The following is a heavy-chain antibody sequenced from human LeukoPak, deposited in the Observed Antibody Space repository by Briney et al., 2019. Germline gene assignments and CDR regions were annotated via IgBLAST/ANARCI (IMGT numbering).Heavy chain of an antibody. CDR3: TTGRAMVVFDY. CDR1: GFTFSNAW. J-gene: IGHJ4*02. CDR2: IKSKTDGGTT. V-gene: IGHV3-15*01. D-gene: IGHD5-18*01. Sequence: GGSLRLSCAASGFTFSNAWMSWVCQAPGKGLEWVGRIKSKTDGGTTDYAAPVKGRFTISRDDSKNTLYLQMNSLKTEDTAVYYCTTGRAMVVFDYWGQGTLVTVSS.